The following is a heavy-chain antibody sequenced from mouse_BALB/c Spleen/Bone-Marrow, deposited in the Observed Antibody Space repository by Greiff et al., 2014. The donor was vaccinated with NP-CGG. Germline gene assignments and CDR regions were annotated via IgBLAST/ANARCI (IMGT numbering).Heavy chain of an antibody. J-gene: IGHJ4*01. D-gene: IGHD2-14*01. CDR3: ARGGDDRSYDAMDY. V-gene: IGHV3-6*02. CDR1: GYSITSGFY. Sequence: EVQLVESGPGLVKPSPSLSLTCSVTGYSITSGFYWYWIRQFPGNNLGWTGYISYDGGTTYNPSLKNRISSTRDTSKNQFFLKLNTETTEDTATDYGARGGDDRSYDAMDYWGQGTSVTVSS. CDR2: ISYDGGT.